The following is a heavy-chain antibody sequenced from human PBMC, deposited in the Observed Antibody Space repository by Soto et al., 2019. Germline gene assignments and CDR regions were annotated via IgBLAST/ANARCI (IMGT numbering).Heavy chain of an antibody. Sequence: SQTLSLTWSVSGGSMNSSSYFGGWVRQPPGKGLEWIGSIYYSGSTYYNPTLRSRVTISVDTSKNQFSLKLSSVTAADTAVFYCARHYRSGSRFCFAPLGQGTPVT. J-gene: IGHJ5*02. CDR3: ARHYRSGSRFCFAP. CDR1: GGSMNSSSYF. D-gene: IGHD6-19*01. V-gene: IGHV4-39*01. CDR2: IYYSGST.